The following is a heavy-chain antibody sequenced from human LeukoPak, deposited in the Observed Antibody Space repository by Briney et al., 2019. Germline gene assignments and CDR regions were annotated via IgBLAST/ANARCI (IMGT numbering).Heavy chain of an antibody. V-gene: IGHV4-34*01. CDR3: ARGRRWSRFRIVVVITSYFDY. Sequence: SETLSLTCTVSGGSISTYYWSWVRQPPGKGLEWIGEINHSGSTNYNPSLKSRVTISVDTSKNQFSLKLSSVTAADTAVYYCARGRRWSRFRIVVVITSYFDYWGQGTLVTVSS. J-gene: IGHJ4*02. D-gene: IGHD3-22*01. CDR1: GGSISTYY. CDR2: INHSGST.